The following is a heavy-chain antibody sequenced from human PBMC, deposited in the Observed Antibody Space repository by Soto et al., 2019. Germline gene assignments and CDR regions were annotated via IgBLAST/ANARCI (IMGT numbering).Heavy chain of an antibody. CDR1: GGSISSSSYY. D-gene: IGHD3-10*01. Sequence: QLQLQESGPGLVKPSETLSLTCTVSGGSISSSSYYWGWIRQPTGKGLEWIGSIYYSGSTYYNPSLKSRVTISVDTSKNQFSLKLSSVTAADTAVYYCASTALTGASDYWGQGTLVTVSS. CDR3: ASTALTGASDY. V-gene: IGHV4-39*01. CDR2: IYYSGST. J-gene: IGHJ4*02.